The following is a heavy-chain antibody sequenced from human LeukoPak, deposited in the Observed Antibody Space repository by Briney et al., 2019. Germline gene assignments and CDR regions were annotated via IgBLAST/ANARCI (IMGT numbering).Heavy chain of an antibody. CDR2: TSSTSSYI. J-gene: IGHJ4*02. V-gene: IGHV3-21*01. CDR3: ARDLNRGSCWSFDY. D-gene: IGHD2-15*01. CDR1: GFTFSSYS. Sequence: GGSLRLSCAASGFTFSSYSMNWVRQAPGKGLEWVSSTSSTSSYIYYADSVKGRFTISRDNAKSSLYLQMNSLRADDTAVYYCARDLNRGSCWSFDYWGQGTLVTVSS.